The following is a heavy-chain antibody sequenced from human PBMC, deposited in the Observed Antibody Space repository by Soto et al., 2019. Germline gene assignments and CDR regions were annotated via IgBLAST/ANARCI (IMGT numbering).Heavy chain of an antibody. V-gene: IGHV3-23*01. D-gene: IGHD6-13*01. Sequence: PGGSLRLSCAASGFTFSSYAMSWVRQAPGKGLEWVSAISGSGGSTYYADSVKGRFTISRDNSKNTLYLQMNSLRAEDTAVYYCAKEAPPTVTTDYSIAAAATDYWGQGTLVTVSS. CDR2: ISGSGGST. CDR1: GFTFSSYA. CDR3: AKEAPPTVTTDYSIAAAATDY. J-gene: IGHJ4*02.